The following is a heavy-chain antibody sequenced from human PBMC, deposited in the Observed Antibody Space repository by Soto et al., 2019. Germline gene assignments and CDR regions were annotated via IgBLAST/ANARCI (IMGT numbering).Heavy chain of an antibody. CDR1: GGSISGYY. J-gene: IGHJ4*02. CDR3: ARHHDS. Sequence: SETLSLTCTVSGGSISGYYWTWIRQSPGKGLEWIGCVHFTGSTNYNPSLKSRVSISLDTSKNQFSLKLRSVTAADTAVYYCARHHDSWGQGTLVTVSS. V-gene: IGHV4-59*08. CDR2: VHFTGST.